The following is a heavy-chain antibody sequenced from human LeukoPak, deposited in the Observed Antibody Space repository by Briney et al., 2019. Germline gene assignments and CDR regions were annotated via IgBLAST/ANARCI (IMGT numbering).Heavy chain of an antibody. Sequence: PGGSLRLSCAASGFTFSSYEMNRVRQAPVKRLEWVAYISSSEVIIYYAASVMGRFTISRDNPKNSLYLQMNSLRAEDTAVYYCARDGRFDYSSASYLDYWGQGTLVNVSS. J-gene: IGHJ4*02. CDR2: ISSSEVII. D-gene: IGHD6-6*01. CDR1: GFTFSSYE. CDR3: ARDGRFDYSSASYLDY. V-gene: IGHV3-48*03.